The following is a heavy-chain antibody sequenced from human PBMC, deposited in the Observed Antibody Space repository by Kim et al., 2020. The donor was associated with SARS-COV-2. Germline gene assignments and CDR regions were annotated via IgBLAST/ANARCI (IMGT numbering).Heavy chain of an antibody. J-gene: IGHJ4*02. CDR3: AKDIDLDIVATTFDY. CDR2: ISWNSGSI. CDR1: GFTFDDYA. V-gene: IGHV3-9*01. Sequence: GGSLRLSCAASGFTFDDYAMHWVRQAPGKGLEWVSGISWNSGSIGYADSVKGRFTISRDNAKNSLYLQMNSLRAEDTALYYCAKDIDLDIVATTFDYWGQGSLVTVSS. D-gene: IGHD5-12*01.